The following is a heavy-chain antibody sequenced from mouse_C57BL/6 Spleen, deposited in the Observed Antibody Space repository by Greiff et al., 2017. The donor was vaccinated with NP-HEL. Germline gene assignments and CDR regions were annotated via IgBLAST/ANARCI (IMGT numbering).Heavy chain of an antibody. CDR1: GYTFTSYW. V-gene: IGHV1-64*01. CDR2: IHPNSGST. Sequence: QVQLKQPGAELVKPGASVKLSCKASGYTFTSYWMHWVKQRPGQGLEWIGMIHPNSGSTNYNQKFKSKATLTVDKSSSTAYMQLSSLTSEDAAVEYCAAIYYHAMDYWGQGTSVTVSS. D-gene: IGHD2-1*01. CDR3: AAIYYHAMDY. J-gene: IGHJ4*01.